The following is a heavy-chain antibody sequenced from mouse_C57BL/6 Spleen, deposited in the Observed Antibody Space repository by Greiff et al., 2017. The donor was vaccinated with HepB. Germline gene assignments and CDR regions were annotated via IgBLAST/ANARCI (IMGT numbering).Heavy chain of an antibody. CDR1: GYTFTSYW. J-gene: IGHJ1*03. CDR2: IDPSDSYT. V-gene: IGHV1-50*01. CDR3: ASITTVVAKYFDV. Sequence: VQLQQPGAELVKPGASVKLSCKASGYTFTSYWMQWVKQRPGQGLEWIGEIDPSDSYTNYNQKFKGKATLTVDTSSSTAYMQLSSLTSEDSAVYYCASITTVVAKYFDVWGTGTTVTVSS. D-gene: IGHD1-1*01.